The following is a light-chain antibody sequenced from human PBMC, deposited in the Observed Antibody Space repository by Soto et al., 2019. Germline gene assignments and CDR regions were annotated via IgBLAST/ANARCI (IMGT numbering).Light chain of an antibody. Sequence: IVFTQSPGTLSLSPVEISALSCRASQSVSSSYLAWYQQKPGQAPRLLIYGASSRATGIPDRFSGSGSGTDFTLTISSLQPDDFATYYCQHYNSYSEAFGQGTKVDIK. V-gene: IGKV3-20*01. CDR3: QHYNSYSEA. CDR1: QSVSSSY. J-gene: IGKJ1*01. CDR2: GAS.